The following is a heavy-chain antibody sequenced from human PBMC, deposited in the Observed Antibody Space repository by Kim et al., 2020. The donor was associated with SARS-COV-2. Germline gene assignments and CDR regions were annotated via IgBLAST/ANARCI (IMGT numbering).Heavy chain of an antibody. D-gene: IGHD3-16*01. V-gene: IGHV3-23*01. Sequence: GGSLRLSCEASGFTFSSYAMSWVRQPPGKGLEWVSTISGRGSTTYYADSVKGRFTISNDISKNTVFLQMNSLRAEDTAVYYCAKDEIWGVGKGDYWGQGTLVTVSS. CDR2: ISGRGSTT. CDR3: AKDEIWGVGKGDY. CDR1: GFTFSSYA. J-gene: IGHJ4*02.